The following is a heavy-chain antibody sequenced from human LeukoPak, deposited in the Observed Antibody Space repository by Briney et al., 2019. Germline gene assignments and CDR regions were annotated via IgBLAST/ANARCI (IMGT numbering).Heavy chain of an antibody. D-gene: IGHD5-24*01. CDR3: ANYNGDYLDY. J-gene: IGHJ4*02. V-gene: IGHV3-74*01. Sequence: GGSLRLSCAASGFTFSSRWMHWVRQAPGKGLVWVSGINSDGSTTNYADSVKGRFTISRDNARNTLYLQMNSLGAEDTAVYYCANYNGDYLDYWGQGTLVAVSS. CDR1: GFTFSSRW. CDR2: INSDGSTT.